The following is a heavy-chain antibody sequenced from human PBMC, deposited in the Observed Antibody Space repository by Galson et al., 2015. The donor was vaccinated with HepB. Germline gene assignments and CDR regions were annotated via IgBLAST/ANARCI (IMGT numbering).Heavy chain of an antibody. CDR3: ARDRRPYYSRQNAFDI. Sequence: SVKVSCKASGGTFSSYAISWVRQAPGQGLEWMGGIIPIFGTANYAQKFQGRVTITADKSTSTAYMELSSLRSEDTAVYYCARDRRPYYSRQNAFDIWGQGTMVTVSS. D-gene: IGHD3-10*01. J-gene: IGHJ3*02. V-gene: IGHV1-69*06. CDR1: GGTFSSYA. CDR2: IIPIFGTA.